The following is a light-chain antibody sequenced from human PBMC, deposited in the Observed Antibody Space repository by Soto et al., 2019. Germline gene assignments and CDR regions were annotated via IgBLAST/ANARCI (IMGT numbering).Light chain of an antibody. CDR1: QSISSW. CDR2: KAS. J-gene: IGKJ4*01. V-gene: IGKV1-5*03. CDR3: QQCRTYPVT. Sequence: DIQMTQSPSTLSASVGDTVTITCRASQSISSWLAWYQQKPGKAPKFLMYKASTLESVVPSSFSGSGSGTDFTLTTRSLQPHDFASDYCQQCRTYPVTFDGGTRVQTK.